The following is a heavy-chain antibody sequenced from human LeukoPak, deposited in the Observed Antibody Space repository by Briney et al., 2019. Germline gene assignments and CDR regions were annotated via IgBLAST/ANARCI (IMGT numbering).Heavy chain of an antibody. CDR2: IYYSGST. Sequence: SETLSLTCTVSGGSISSGGYYWSWIRQHPGKGLEWIGYIYYSGSTYYNPSLKSRVTISVDTSKNQFSLKLSSVTAADTAVYYCARETTVTSYAFDIWGQGTMATVSS. D-gene: IGHD4-11*01. J-gene: IGHJ3*02. V-gene: IGHV4-31*03. CDR1: GGSISSGGYY. CDR3: ARETTVTSYAFDI.